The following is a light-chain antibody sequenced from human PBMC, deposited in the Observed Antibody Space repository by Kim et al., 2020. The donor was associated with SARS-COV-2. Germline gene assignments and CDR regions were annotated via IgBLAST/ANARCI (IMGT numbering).Light chain of an antibody. CDR2: TNT. CDR3: ASWDDRLNGMV. CDR1: SSNIGSNI. V-gene: IGLV1-44*01. J-gene: IGLJ3*02. Sequence: GQWVTISCSGGSSNIGSNIVNWFQQLPGTAPQLLIYTNTKRPSGVPDRFSGSKSGTSASLAISGLQSEDEADYYCASWDDRLNGMVFGGGTQLTVL.